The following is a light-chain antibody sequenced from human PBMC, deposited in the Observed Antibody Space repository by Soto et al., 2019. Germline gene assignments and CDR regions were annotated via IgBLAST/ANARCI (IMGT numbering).Light chain of an antibody. V-gene: IGKV1-5*01. CDR1: QSINDW. CDR2: DAS. CDR3: QQDNIC. J-gene: IGKJ3*01. Sequence: DIQMTQSPSTLSASVGDTVSITCRASQSINDWLAWYQQKPGKAPKLLIYDASILQSGVPSRFSGSGYGTEFTLTISSLQPDDFGTYYCQQDNICFGPGTTVDIK.